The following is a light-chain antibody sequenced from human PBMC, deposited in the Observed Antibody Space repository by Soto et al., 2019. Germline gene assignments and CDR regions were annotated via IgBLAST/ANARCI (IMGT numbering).Light chain of an antibody. Sequence: EVVLTQSPATLSLSPGERATLSCRASQSIRSYLAWYQQKPGQAPRLLIFDASNRATGIPARFSGSGSGTDFTLTISSLQPEDFATYYCQQSYSTPPTFGQGTKVEIK. V-gene: IGKV3-11*01. CDR1: QSIRSY. CDR2: DAS. J-gene: IGKJ1*01. CDR3: QQSYSTPPT.